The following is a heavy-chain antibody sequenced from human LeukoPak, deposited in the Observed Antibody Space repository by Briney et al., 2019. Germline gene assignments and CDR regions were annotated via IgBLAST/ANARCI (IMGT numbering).Heavy chain of an antibody. CDR3: ARSSEGRYYYDSSGYSYYYYYMDV. Sequence: SETLSLTCTVSGGSISSSSYYWGWIRQPPGKGLEWIGSIYYSGSTYYNPSLKSRVTISVDTSKNQFSLKLSSVTAADTAVYYCARSSEGRYYYDSSGYSYYYYYMDVWGKGTTVTISS. CDR1: GGSISSSSYY. V-gene: IGHV4-39*07. D-gene: IGHD3-22*01. CDR2: IYYSGST. J-gene: IGHJ6*03.